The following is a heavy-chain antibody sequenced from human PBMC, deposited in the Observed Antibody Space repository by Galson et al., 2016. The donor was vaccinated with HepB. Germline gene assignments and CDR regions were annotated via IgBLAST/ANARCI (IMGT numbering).Heavy chain of an antibody. CDR2: IKGKSEGGTT. CDR1: GFTFTNAW. Sequence: SLRLSCAASGFTFTNAWMSWVRQAPGKGLEWVGRIKGKSEGGTTDYAEPVKGRFIISRDDSINRLYLQMNSLKTEDTAVYYCTTGEWGVGPTYQYYYYGMDVWGQGTTVTVS. D-gene: IGHD1-26*01. J-gene: IGHJ6*02. CDR3: TTGEWGVGPTYQYYYYGMDV. V-gene: IGHV3-15*01.